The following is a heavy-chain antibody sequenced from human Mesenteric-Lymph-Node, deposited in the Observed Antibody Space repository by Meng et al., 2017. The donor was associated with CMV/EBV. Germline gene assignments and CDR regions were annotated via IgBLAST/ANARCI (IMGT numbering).Heavy chain of an antibody. V-gene: IGHV3-43*01. CDR3: AKYEFSSSWVT. Sequence: GGSLRLSCAASGFTFDDYTMHWVRQAPGKGLEWVSLINWDGGNTYYADSVKGRFTISRDNSKNTLYLQMNSLRAEDTAVYYCAKYEFSSSWVTWGQGTLVTVSS. CDR2: INWDGGNT. CDR1: GFTFDDYT. D-gene: IGHD6-13*01. J-gene: IGHJ5*02.